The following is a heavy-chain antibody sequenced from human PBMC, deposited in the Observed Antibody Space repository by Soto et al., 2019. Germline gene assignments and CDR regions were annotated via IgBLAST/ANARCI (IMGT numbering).Heavy chain of an antibody. J-gene: IGHJ5*02. Sequence: GASVKVSCKASGYTFTSYAMHWGRQAPGQRLEWMGWINAGNGNTKYSQKFQGRVTITRDTSASTAYMELSSLRSEDTAVYYCARGPRTIFGVVTSRPNWFDPWGQGTLVTVSS. CDR1: GYTFTSYA. CDR3: ARGPRTIFGVVTSRPNWFDP. CDR2: INAGNGNT. V-gene: IGHV1-3*01. D-gene: IGHD3-3*01.